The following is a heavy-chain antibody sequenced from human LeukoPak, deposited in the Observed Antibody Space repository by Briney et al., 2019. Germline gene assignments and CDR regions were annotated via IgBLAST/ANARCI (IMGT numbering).Heavy chain of an antibody. J-gene: IGHJ4*02. CDR1: GYTFTSYY. V-gene: IGHV1-46*01. CDR3: ARDSYGEWDLLHY. Sequence: ASVKVSFKASGYTFTSYYMHWVRQAPGQGLEWMGIINPSGGSTSYAQKFQGRVTMTRDTSTSTVYMELRSLRSEDTAVYYCARDSYGEWDLLHYWGQGTLVTVSS. D-gene: IGHD1-26*01. CDR2: INPSGGST.